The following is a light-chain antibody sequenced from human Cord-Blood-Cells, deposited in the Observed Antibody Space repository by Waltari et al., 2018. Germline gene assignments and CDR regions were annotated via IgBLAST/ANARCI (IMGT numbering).Light chain of an antibody. J-gene: IGLJ2*01. Sequence: QSALTQPASVSGSPGQSITISCTGTSSDVGSYNLVSWYQQHPGKAPKLMIYEVSKRPSGFSNRCSGSKSGNTASLTISGLQADDEADYYCCSYAGSSTFVVFGGGTKLTIL. CDR1: SSDVGSYNL. CDR2: EVS. CDR3: CSYAGSSTFVV. V-gene: IGLV2-23*02.